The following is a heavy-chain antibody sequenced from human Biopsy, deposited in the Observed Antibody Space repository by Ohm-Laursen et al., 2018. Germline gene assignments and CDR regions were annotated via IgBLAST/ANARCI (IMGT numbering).Heavy chain of an antibody. CDR1: GVTLSGYG. CDR3: ATKLLPPGVGGPWLDS. V-gene: IGHV3-21*06. D-gene: IGHD3-16*01. Sequence: GSLRLSCAASGVTLSGYGMNWARQAPGQGLEWVSSIRASSSYIYYADSVKGRFTVSRDNTKNTLYLQMNSLSAADTAIFFCATKLLPPGVGGPWLDSWGQGTPVTVSS. J-gene: IGHJ5*01. CDR2: IRASSSYI.